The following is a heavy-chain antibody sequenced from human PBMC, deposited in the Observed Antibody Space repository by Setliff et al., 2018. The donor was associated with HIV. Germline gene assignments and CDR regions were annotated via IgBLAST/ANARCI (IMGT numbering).Heavy chain of an antibody. J-gene: IGHJ5*02. Sequence: ASVKVSCKASGYSFINYGISWVRQAPGQGLEWTGWISAYTGHTDYASRFLGRVTLTTDTSTSTAYMELRSLSSDDTAVYFCARARLQGIVTAVGPRDNCLDPWGQGTRVTVSS. CDR1: GYSFINYG. D-gene: IGHD2-21*02. CDR2: ISAYTGHT. V-gene: IGHV1-18*01. CDR3: ARARLQGIVTAVGPRDNCLDP.